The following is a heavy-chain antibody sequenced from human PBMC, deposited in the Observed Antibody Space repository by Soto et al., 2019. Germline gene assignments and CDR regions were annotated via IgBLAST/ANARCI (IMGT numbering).Heavy chain of an antibody. J-gene: IGHJ4*02. V-gene: IGHV1-69*08. CDR1: GGTFSSYT. CDR2: IIPILGIA. Sequence: QVQLVQSGAEVKKPGSSVKVSYKASGGTFSSYTISWVRQAPGQGLEWMGRIIPILGIANYAQKFQGRVTITADKSTSTAYMELSSLRSEDTAVYYCAREDDSSGYYYYFDYWGQGTLVTVSS. CDR3: AREDDSSGYYYYFDY. D-gene: IGHD3-22*01.